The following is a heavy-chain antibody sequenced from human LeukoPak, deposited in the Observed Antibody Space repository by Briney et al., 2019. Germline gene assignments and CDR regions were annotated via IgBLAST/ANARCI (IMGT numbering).Heavy chain of an antibody. Sequence: PWGSLRLSCAASGFTVSSNYMSWVRQAPGKGLEWVSVIYSGGSTYYADSVKGRFTISRDNSKNTLYLQMNSLRAEDTAVYYCARAKWGSDFDYWGRGTLVTVSS. CDR1: GFTVSSNY. CDR3: ARAKWGSDFDY. D-gene: IGHD1-26*01. J-gene: IGHJ4*02. CDR2: IYSGGST. V-gene: IGHV3-66*02.